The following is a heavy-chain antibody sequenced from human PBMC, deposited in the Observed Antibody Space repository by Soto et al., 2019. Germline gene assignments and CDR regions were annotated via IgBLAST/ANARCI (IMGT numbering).Heavy chain of an antibody. V-gene: IGHV4-39*01. CDR3: ARLNYGDYGVDFDY. CDR2: IHYSGST. J-gene: IGHJ4*02. Sequence: QLQLQESGPGLVKPSETLSLTCTVSGGSISSSSYYWGWIRQPPGKGLEWIGSIHYSGSTYYNPSLKSRVTISVDTSKNQFSLKLSSVTAADTAVYYCARLNYGDYGVDFDYWGQGTLVTVSS. CDR1: GGSISSSSYY. D-gene: IGHD4-17*01.